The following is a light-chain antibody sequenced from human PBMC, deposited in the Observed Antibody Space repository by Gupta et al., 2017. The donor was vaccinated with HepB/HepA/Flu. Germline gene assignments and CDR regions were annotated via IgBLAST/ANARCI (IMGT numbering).Light chain of an antibody. CDR2: DAS. CDR3: QQRSSWPT. Sequence: IVLTQSPATLPLSPGERATLSCRASQYISNYLAWYQQKPGQAPRLLIYDASNRATGIPARFSGSGSGTDFTLTISSLEPEDFAIYYCQQRSSWPTFGQGTKVEIK. CDR1: QYISNY. J-gene: IGKJ1*01. V-gene: IGKV3-11*01.